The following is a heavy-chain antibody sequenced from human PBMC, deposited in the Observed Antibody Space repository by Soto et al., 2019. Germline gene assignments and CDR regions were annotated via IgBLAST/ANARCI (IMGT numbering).Heavy chain of an antibody. D-gene: IGHD3-16*02. CDR3: AKDLTNDYVWGSYRTPRGDAFDI. CDR2: ISGSGGST. CDR1: GFTFDDYA. J-gene: IGHJ3*02. V-gene: IGHV3-23*04. Sequence: EVQLVESGGGLVQPGRSLRLSCAASGFTFDDYAMHWVRQAPGKGLEWVSGISGSGGSTYYADSVKGRFTISRDNSKNTLYLQMNSLRAEDTAVYYCAKDLTNDYVWGSYRTPRGDAFDIWGQGTMVTVSS.